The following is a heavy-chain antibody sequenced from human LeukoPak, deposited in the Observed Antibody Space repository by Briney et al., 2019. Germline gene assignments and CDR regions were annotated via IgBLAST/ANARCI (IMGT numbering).Heavy chain of an antibody. Sequence: GGSLRLSCAASGFTFSSYAMSWVRQAPGKGLEWVSAISGSGGSTYYADSVKGRFTISRDNSKNTLYLQMNSLRAEDTAVYYCAKDLLLWFGEVVSGIDVWGQGTTVTVSS. D-gene: IGHD3-10*01. CDR1: GFTFSSYA. CDR3: AKDLLLWFGEVVSGIDV. V-gene: IGHV3-23*01. CDR2: ISGSGGST. J-gene: IGHJ6*02.